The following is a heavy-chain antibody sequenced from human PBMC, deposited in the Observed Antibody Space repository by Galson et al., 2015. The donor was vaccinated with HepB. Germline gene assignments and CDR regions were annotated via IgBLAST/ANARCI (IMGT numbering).Heavy chain of an antibody. J-gene: IGHJ6*02. V-gene: IGHV1-2*02. Sequence: SVKVSCKASGYTFTGYYMHWVRQAPGQGLEWMGWINPNSGGTNYAQKFQGRVTMTRDTSISTAYMELSRLRSDDTAVYYCARVRGYKARYFYYGMDVWGQGTTVTVSS. CDR3: ARVRGYKARYFYYGMDV. CDR1: GYTFTGYY. D-gene: IGHD1-14*01. CDR2: INPNSGGT.